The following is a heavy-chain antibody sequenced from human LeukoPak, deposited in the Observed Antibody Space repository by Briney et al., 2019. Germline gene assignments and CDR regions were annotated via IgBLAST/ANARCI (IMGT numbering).Heavy chain of an antibody. V-gene: IGHV4-61*08. D-gene: IGHD1-1*01. CDR3: ASYTTGIDPAFDP. CDR2: IYYSGST. CDR1: GVSISSGGYY. J-gene: IGHJ5*02. Sequence: NSSETLSLTCTVSGVSISSGGYYWSWIRQPPGKGLEWIGYIYYSGSTNYNPSLKSRVTISVDTSKNQFSLKLSSVTAADTAVYYCASYTTGIDPAFDPWGQGTLVTVSS.